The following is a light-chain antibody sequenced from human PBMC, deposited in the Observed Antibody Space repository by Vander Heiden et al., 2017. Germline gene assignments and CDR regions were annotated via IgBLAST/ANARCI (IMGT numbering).Light chain of an antibody. CDR3: QSYGSSLVV. CDR2: GNS. V-gene: IGLV1-40*01. Sequence: QSVLTHPPSVSGAPGQRVTISGTGSSTKIGAGYDVHWYQQLPGTAPKLLINGNSNRPSGVPDRVSGSKSGTSASLAISGLQDEDEADYYCQSYGSSLVVFGGGTKLTVL. CDR1: STKIGAGYD. J-gene: IGLJ2*01.